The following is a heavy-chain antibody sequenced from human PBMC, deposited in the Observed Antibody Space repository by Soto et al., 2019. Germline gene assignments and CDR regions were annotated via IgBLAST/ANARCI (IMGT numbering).Heavy chain of an antibody. Sequence: PGGSLRLSCAASGFAFSSYGLNWVRQAPGRGLEWISYTSDSGSSIYYVDTVKGRFTASRDNAKNSVYLQMNSLRAEDTAVYYCARDLGPDYSRGYWGQGTLVTVSS. J-gene: IGHJ4*02. CDR2: TSDSGSSI. D-gene: IGHD4-4*01. CDR3: ARDLGPDYSRGY. CDR1: GFAFSSYG. V-gene: IGHV3-48*03.